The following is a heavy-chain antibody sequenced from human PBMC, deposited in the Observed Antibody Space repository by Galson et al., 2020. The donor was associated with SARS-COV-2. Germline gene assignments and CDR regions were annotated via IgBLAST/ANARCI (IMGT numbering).Heavy chain of an antibody. D-gene: IGHD6-13*01. CDR2: INHSGST. Sequence: SETLSLTCAVYGGSFSGYYWSWIRQPPGKGLEWIGEINHSGSTNYNPSLKSRVTISVDTSKNQFSLKLSSVTAADTAVYYCARGLIAAAGTIRDYWGQGTLVTVSS. CDR1: GGSFSGYY. J-gene: IGHJ4*02. V-gene: IGHV4-34*01. CDR3: ARGLIAAAGTIRDY.